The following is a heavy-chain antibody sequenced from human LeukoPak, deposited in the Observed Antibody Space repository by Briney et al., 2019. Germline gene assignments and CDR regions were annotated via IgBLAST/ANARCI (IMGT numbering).Heavy chain of an antibody. Sequence: ASVKVSCKASGYTFTNYYIHWVRQAPGQGLECMGIINPSGGSTSYAQKFQGRVTMTRDMSTSTVYMELSRLRSDDTAVYYCAAYYDVGDYWGQGTLVTVSS. J-gene: IGHJ4*02. CDR1: GYTFTNYY. CDR3: AAYYDVGDY. CDR2: INPSGGST. V-gene: IGHV1-46*01. D-gene: IGHD3-22*01.